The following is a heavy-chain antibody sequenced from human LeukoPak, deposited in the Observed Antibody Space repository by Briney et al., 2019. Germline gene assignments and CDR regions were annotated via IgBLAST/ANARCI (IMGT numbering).Heavy chain of an antibody. CDR2: IKQDGSRI. CDR3: ARDLSNKILTTYYDVFDL. V-gene: IGHV3-7*03. J-gene: IGHJ3*01. D-gene: IGHD3-9*01. CDR1: GFTFSTYW. Sequence: GGSLRLSCAASGFTFSTYWMTWVCQAPGEGLEWVANIKQDGSRIYYVDSVKGRFTISRDNARNSLYLQMNSLKAEDTAVYYCARDLSNKILTTYYDVFDLWGQGTMVTVSS.